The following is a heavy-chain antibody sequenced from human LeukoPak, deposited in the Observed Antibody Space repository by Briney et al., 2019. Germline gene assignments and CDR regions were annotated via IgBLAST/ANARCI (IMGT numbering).Heavy chain of an antibody. CDR2: ISAYNGNT. D-gene: IGHD2-2*02. CDR3: ARDYPGYCSSTSCYRPVDY. J-gene: IGHJ4*02. Sequence: ASVKVSCKASGGTFSSYAISWVRQAPGQGLEWMGWISAYNGNTNYAQKLQGRVTMTTDTSTSTAYMELRSLRPDDTAVYYCARDYPGYCSSTSCYRPVDYWGQGTLVTVSS. V-gene: IGHV1-18*01. CDR1: GGTFSSYA.